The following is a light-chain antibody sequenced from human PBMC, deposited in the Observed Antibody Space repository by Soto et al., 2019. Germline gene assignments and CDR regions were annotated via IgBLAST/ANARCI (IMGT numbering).Light chain of an antibody. CDR2: GAS. CDR3: QQYGSSPLT. J-gene: IGKJ4*01. CDR1: QSVSSSY. Sequence: EIVLTQSPGTLSLSPGERATLSCRASQSVSSSYLAWYQQKPGQAPRLLIYGASSRATGTPDRFSGRGSGTDFTLTISRLEPEDFAVYYCQQYGSSPLTFGGGTKVEIK. V-gene: IGKV3-20*01.